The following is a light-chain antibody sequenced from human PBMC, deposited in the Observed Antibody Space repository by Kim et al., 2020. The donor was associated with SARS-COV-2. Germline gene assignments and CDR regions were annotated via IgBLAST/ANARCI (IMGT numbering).Light chain of an antibody. J-gene: IGKJ2*01. CDR1: QSVSRSY. CDR3: QQYDSSPYT. CDR2: GAS. Sequence: APRERGTLSCRASQSVSRSYLAWYQQKPGQAPRLRIYGASSRATGIPDRFSGSGSGTDFTLTISRLEPEDFAVYYCQQYDSSPYTFGQGTKVDIK. V-gene: IGKV3-20*01.